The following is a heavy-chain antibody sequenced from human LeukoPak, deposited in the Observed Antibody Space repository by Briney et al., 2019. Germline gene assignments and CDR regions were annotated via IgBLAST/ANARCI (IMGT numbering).Heavy chain of an antibody. CDR2: IYYSGST. V-gene: IGHV4-59*08. J-gene: IGHJ3*01. CDR3: ARRRIYDKRAFDA. CDR1: VGSISSYY. D-gene: IGHD3-16*01. Sequence: SETLSLTCTVSVGSISSYYWSWIRQPPGKGLEWMGYIYYSGSTNKKTSLKSRVTISVDKSKTQLSLKLSPVTAADTALYYCARRRIYDKRAFDAWGQGTMVTVSS.